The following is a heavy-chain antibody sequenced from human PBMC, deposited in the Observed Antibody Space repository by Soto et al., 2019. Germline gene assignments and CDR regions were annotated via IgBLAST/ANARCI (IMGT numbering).Heavy chain of an antibody. J-gene: IGHJ4*02. CDR3: ARELDPIVGFDY. CDR1: GGTFSSYT. D-gene: IGHD1-26*01. Sequence: QVQLVQSGAEVKKPGSSVKVSCKASGGTFSSYTISWVRQAPGQGLEWMGRIIPILGIANYAQKFQGRVTITADKSTSTAYMELSSLRSEDTAVYYCARELDPIVGFDYWGQGTLVTVSS. V-gene: IGHV1-69*08. CDR2: IIPILGIA.